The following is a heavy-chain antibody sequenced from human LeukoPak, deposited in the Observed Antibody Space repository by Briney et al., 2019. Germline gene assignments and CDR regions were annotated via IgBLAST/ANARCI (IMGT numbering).Heavy chain of an antibody. CDR1: GDSISRHY. J-gene: IGHJ4*02. CDR3: ARERLIAGATVFDY. D-gene: IGHD1-26*01. CDR2: SYCCGST. V-gene: IGHV4-59*11. Sequence: PSETLSLTCTVSGDSISRHYWSWIRQPPGTGLERIGCSYCCGSTSYNPSLKSRVTISVDTSTNQFSLKLTSMTAADTAVYFCARERLIAGATVFDYWGQGTLVTVSS.